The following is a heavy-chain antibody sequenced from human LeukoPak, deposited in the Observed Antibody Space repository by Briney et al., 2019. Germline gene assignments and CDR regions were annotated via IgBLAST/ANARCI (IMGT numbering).Heavy chain of an antibody. V-gene: IGHV4-59*08. J-gene: IGHJ4*02. D-gene: IGHD6-13*01. CDR1: GGSISSYY. CDR3: ARHDHSSSWDY. Sequence: SETLSLTCTVSGGSISSYYWSWIRQPPGKGLERIGYIYYGGSTNYNPSLKSRVTISVDTSKNQFSLKLSSVTAADTAVYYCARHDHSSSWDYWGQGTLVTVSS. CDR2: IYYGGST.